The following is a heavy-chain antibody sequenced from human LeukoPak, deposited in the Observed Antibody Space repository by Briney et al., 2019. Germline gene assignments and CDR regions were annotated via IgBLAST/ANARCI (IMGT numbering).Heavy chain of an antibody. CDR3: ARGLKSNHDY. J-gene: IGHJ4*02. V-gene: IGHV1-46*01. CDR1: GYTFTSYD. CDR2: INPSGGST. D-gene: IGHD4-4*01. Sequence: GSVKVSCKASGYTFTSYDINWVRQAPGQGLEWMGIINPSGGSTSYAQKFQGRVTMTRDTSTSTVYMELSSLRSEDTAVYYCARGLKSNHDYWGQGTLVTVSS.